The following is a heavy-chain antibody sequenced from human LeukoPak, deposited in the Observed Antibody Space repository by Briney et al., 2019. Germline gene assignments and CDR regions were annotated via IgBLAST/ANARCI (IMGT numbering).Heavy chain of an antibody. J-gene: IGHJ5*02. CDR3: ARHPGIATPPA. CDR2: IYYSGST. Sequence: PSETLSLTCTVSSGSINGYYWSWIRQPPGKGLEWIGYIYYSGSTNYNPSLKSRVTISVDTSKNQFSLKLSSVTAADTAVYYCARHPGIATPPAWGQGTLVTVSS. V-gene: IGHV4-59*08. CDR1: SGSINGYY. D-gene: IGHD2-15*01.